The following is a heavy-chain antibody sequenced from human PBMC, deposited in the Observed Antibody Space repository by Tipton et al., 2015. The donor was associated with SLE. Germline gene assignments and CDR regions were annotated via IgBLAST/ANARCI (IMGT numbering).Heavy chain of an antibody. D-gene: IGHD3-10*01. J-gene: IGHJ3*01. CDR2: INHSADT. CDR3: ARDWGSGSYYSGGLFNAFDV. CDR1: GRSLSGYY. Sequence: TLSLTCALYGRSLSGYYWTWIRQPPGKGLEWIGEINHSADTNYNPSLKSRVTISLDTSKNHFSLKLSSVTAADTAVYYCARDWGSGSYYSGGLFNAFDVWGQGTVVTVSS. V-gene: IGHV4-34*01.